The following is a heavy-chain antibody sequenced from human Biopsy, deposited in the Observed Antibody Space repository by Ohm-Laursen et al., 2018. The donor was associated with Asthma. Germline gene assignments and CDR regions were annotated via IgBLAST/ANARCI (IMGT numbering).Heavy chain of an antibody. CDR3: ARGGSYSSRRYYFEY. J-gene: IGHJ4*02. CDR2: IIPIFGIA. D-gene: IGHD1-26*01. V-gene: IGHV1-69*10. CDR1: GGTFSSYA. Sequence: SVKVSCKISGGTFSSYAISWVRQAPGQGLEWMGGIIPIFGIANYAQKFQVRVTITADKSTMTAYMELSSLRSEDTAVYYCARGGSYSSRRYYFEYWGQGTLVTVSS.